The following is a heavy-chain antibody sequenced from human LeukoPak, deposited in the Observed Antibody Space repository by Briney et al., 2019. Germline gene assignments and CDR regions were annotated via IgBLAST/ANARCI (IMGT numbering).Heavy chain of an antibody. CDR2: ISNDAKCI. J-gene: IGHJ1*01. V-gene: IGHV3-21*01. D-gene: IGHD6-13*01. CDR1: GFTFSSYS. CDR3: TTPAAGPRAEYSQY. Sequence: PGGSLRLSCAASGFTFSSYSMNWVRQAPGKGLEWVSSISNDAKCIYYADSLKGRFTVSRDNAKNSLYLQMNSLAVEDTAVYYCTTPAAGPRAEYSQYWGQGTLVTVSS.